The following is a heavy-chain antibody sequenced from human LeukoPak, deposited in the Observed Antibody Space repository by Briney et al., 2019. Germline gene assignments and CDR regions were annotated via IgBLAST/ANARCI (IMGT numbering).Heavy chain of an antibody. CDR1: GFTCSSYA. J-gene: IGHJ3*02. CDR2: INHSGST. CDR3: ARLNPAAMAFDI. D-gene: IGHD2-2*01. V-gene: IGHV4-34*01. Sequence: GSLRLSCAASGFTCSSYAMSWIRQPPGKGLEWIGEINHSGSTNYNPSLKSRVTISVDTSKNQFSLKLSSVTATDTAVYYCARLNPAAMAFDIWGQGTMVTVSS.